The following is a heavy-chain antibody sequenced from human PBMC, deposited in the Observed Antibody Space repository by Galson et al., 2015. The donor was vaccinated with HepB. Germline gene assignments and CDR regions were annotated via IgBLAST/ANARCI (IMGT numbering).Heavy chain of an antibody. J-gene: IGHJ4*02. D-gene: IGHD6-19*01. V-gene: IGHV4-39*01. Sequence: SETLSLTCTVSGSSITSNIYYWAWIRQPPGKALEWIGSLYYSGYTYYNPSLKSRVTISVDTSKNQFSLKLSSVTAANTAIYYCASGRGIGVAPIHYFDYWGQGSLVAASS. CDR2: LYYSGYT. CDR3: ASGRGIGVAPIHYFDY. CDR1: GSSITSNIYY.